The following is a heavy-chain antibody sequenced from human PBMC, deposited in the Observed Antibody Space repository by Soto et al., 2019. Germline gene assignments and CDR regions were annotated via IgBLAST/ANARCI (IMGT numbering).Heavy chain of an antibody. J-gene: IGHJ4*02. Sequence: SQTLSLTCAISGDTVSSNSAAWNLIRQSPSRGLEWLGRTYYRSKWYNDYAVSVKGRITINPDTSKNQFSLQLNSVTPEDTAVYYCARIVGSTEHVYWGQGTQVTVYS. V-gene: IGHV6-1*01. D-gene: IGHD6-13*01. CDR3: ARIVGSTEHVY. CDR1: GDTVSSNSAA. CDR2: TYYRSKWYN.